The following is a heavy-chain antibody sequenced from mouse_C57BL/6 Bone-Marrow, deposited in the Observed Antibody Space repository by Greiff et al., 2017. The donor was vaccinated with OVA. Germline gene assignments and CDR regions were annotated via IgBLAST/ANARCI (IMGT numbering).Heavy chain of an antibody. Sequence: EVKLMESGGGLVKPGGSLKLSCAASGFTFRSYAMSWVRQTPEKRLEWVATISDGGSYTYYPANVKGRFTISRDNAKNHLYLQMSHLKSEDTAMYYCANYVPYAMDYWGQGTSVTVSS. CDR3: ANYVPYAMDY. V-gene: IGHV5-4*03. CDR1: GFTFRSYA. J-gene: IGHJ4*01. CDR2: ISDGGSYT.